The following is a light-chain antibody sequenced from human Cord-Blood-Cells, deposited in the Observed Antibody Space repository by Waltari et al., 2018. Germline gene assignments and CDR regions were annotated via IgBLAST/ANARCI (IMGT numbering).Light chain of an antibody. CDR1: SSDVGGYNY. V-gene: IGLV2-14*03. J-gene: IGLJ1*01. Sequence: QSALTQPASVSGSPGQSITISCTGTSSDVGGYNYVSWNQQHPGKAPQLMIYDVSNRPSGVSNRFSGSKSGNTASLTISGLQAEDEADYYCSSYTSSSTYVFGTGTKVTVL. CDR2: DVS. CDR3: SSYTSSSTYV.